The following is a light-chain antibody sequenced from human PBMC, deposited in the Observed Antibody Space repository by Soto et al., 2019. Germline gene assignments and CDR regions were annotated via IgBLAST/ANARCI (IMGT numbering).Light chain of an antibody. Sequence: ETVMTQSPLSLPVTPGEPASISCRSSQSLLDSNGYDSLDWYLQKPGQSPQLLIYLGSNRASGVPDRFSGSGSGTDFTLKISRVEAEDVGVYYCMQALQTPTFGQGTKVEIK. CDR1: QSLLDSNGYDS. J-gene: IGKJ1*01. CDR3: MQALQTPT. CDR2: LGS. V-gene: IGKV2-28*01.